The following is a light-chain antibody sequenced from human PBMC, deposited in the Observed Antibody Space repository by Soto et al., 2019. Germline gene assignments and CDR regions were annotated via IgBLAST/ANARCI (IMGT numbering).Light chain of an antibody. Sequence: MTQSPATLSVSPGERATLSCRASQSVNSNLAWYQQKPGKVPKLLIYAASTLQSGVPSRFSGSGSGTDFTLTISSLQPEDVATYYCQKYNSAPRTFGQGTKVDIK. CDR2: AAS. CDR3: QKYNSAPRT. V-gene: IGKV1-27*01. CDR1: QSVNSN. J-gene: IGKJ1*01.